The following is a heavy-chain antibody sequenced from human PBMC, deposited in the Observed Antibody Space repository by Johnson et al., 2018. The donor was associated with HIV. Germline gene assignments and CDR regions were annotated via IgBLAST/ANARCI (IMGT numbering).Heavy chain of an antibody. CDR3: ARDQSNGWNRGAFDI. Sequence: VQLVESGGGLVQPGGSLRLSCAASGFTVSSYYMSWVRQAPGKGLEWVSVIYSGGSTYYADSVKGRFTISRDNSKNTLYLHMNSLRAEDTAVYYCARDQSNGWNRGAFDIWGQGTVVTVSS. D-gene: IGHD6-19*01. CDR1: GFTVSSYY. J-gene: IGHJ3*02. V-gene: IGHV3-66*01. CDR2: IYSGGST.